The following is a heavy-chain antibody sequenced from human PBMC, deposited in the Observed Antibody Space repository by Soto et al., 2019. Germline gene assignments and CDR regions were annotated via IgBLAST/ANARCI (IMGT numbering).Heavy chain of an antibody. J-gene: IGHJ3*02. CDR3: ARISYPALQGAFDI. Sequence: LEQSGGEVKKPGASVQVSCRALDYTLITYGLSWVRQAPGQGLEWMGLINPYNGNTVYAQKFQGRVTMTRDTSTDTAYMELRSLRFNDTAVYYCARISYPALQGAFDIWGHGTMVTVSS. D-gene: IGHD3-3*01. CDR2: INPYNGNT. CDR1: DYTLITYG. V-gene: IGHV1-18*04.